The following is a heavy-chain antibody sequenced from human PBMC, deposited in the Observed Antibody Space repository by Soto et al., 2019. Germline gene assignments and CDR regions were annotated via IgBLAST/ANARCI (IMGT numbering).Heavy chain of an antibody. Sequence: VQVVASGGGLVQPGRSLRLSCAVSGFRFEQYVMHWVRHAPGKGLECVSTVSPTGDTVAYADSVEGRFTVSRDNAKKSLYLQMNSLKGDAKAFYYCLNDDSNGAIDDWGQGTLVAVSS. CDR3: LNDDSNGAIDD. CDR2: VSPTGDTV. J-gene: IGHJ4*02. D-gene: IGHD2-8*01. CDR1: GFRFEQYV. V-gene: IGHV3-9*01.